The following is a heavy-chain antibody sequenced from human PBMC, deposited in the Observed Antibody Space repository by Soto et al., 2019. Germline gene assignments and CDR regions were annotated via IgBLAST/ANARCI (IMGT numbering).Heavy chain of an antibody. Sequence: EVQLLESGGGLVQPGGSLRLSCAASGFTFSSYAMSWVRQAPGKGLEWVSAICGSGGSTYYADSVKGRFTISRDNSKNTLYLQMNSLRAEDTAVYYCAKVVLYYDFWSGPSGAFDIWGQGTMVTVSS. J-gene: IGHJ3*02. D-gene: IGHD3-3*01. CDR1: GFTFSSYA. CDR3: AKVVLYYDFWSGPSGAFDI. V-gene: IGHV3-23*01. CDR2: ICGSGGST.